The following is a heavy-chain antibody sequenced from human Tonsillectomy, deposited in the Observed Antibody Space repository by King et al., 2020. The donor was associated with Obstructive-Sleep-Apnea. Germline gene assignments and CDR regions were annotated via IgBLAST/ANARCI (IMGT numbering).Heavy chain of an antibody. D-gene: IGHD3-9*01. J-gene: IGHJ3*02. CDR1: GFTFRSYG. Sequence: QVQLVQSGGGVVQPGRSLRLSCATSGFTFRSYGMHWVRQAPGKGLEWVAFIRYDGSNKYYADSVKGRFTISRDNSKNTLYLQMNSLRPEDTAVYYCGSTGNYMYDAFDIWGQGTMVTVSS. CDR3: GSTGNYMYDAFDI. V-gene: IGHV3-30*02. CDR2: IRYDGSNK.